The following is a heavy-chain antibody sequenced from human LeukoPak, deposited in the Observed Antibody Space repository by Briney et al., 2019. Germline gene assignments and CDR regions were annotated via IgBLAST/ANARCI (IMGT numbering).Heavy chain of an antibody. D-gene: IGHD3-10*01. CDR3: AKDIDPSYGSGSFFDY. J-gene: IGHJ4*02. V-gene: IGHV3-23*01. CDR2: ISGSGGST. CDR1: GFTFSSYA. Sequence: GGSLRLSCAASGFTFSSYAMSWVRQAPGKGLEWVSAISGSGGSTYYADSVKGRFTISRDNSKNTPYLQMNSLRAEDTAVYYCAKDIDPSYGSGSFFDYWGQGTLVTVSS.